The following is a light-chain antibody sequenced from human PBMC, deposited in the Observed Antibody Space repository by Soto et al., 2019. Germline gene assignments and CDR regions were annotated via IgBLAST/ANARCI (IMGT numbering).Light chain of an antibody. CDR3: KQHTSFPPIP. CDR2: DAS. Sequence: VMPLSPSALPVSKGERATLHCRASESVSRNLAWYQQKPGQAPRLLIYDASTRATGIPDRFIGGGSGTEFTLTIISLQPEDFVVCYCKQHTSFPPIPFGQGTRLAI. CDR1: ESVSRN. J-gene: IGKJ5*01. V-gene: IGKV3-15*01.